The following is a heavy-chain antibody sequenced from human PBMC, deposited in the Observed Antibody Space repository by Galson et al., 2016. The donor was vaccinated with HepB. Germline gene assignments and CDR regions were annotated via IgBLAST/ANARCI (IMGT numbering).Heavy chain of an antibody. J-gene: IGHJ6*03. CDR2: INHSGST. Sequence: TLSLTCAVSGGSISTVGYAWSWIRQAPGKGLEWIGEINHSGSTNYNPSLKSRVTISVDTSKNQFSLKLSSVTAADTAVYYCARGDNPDYGDYASAYYYMDVWGKGTTVTVSS. CDR3: ARGDNPDYGDYASAYYYMDV. D-gene: IGHD4-17*01. V-gene: IGHV4-30-2*01. CDR1: GGSISTVGYA.